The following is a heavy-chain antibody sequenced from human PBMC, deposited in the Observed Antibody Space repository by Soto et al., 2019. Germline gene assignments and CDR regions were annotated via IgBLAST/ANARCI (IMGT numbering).Heavy chain of an antibody. CDR2: INHSVST. D-gene: IGHD3-10*01. J-gene: IGHJ5*02. CDR3: ERGDMWFGELYHSFAP. Sequence: QVQLQQWGAGLLKPSETLSLTCAVYGGSFSGYYWSWIRQPPGKGLEWIGEINHSVSTNYNPSLKGRVTISVDTSRYNCSLKLRSVTAADTSVYYCERGDMWFGELYHSFAPWGEGTLVTVSS. CDR1: GGSFSGYY. V-gene: IGHV4-34*01.